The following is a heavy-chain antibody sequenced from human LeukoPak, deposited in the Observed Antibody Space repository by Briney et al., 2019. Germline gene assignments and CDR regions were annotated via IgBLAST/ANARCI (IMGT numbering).Heavy chain of an antibody. J-gene: IGHJ4*02. V-gene: IGHV4-38-2*02. CDR3: ARTAMDYYFDY. D-gene: IGHD5-18*01. Sequence: SETLSLNSTVSSYSINSVYYWGQIRRPPGKWMEWIETIYRSTSTDYNPSLKSRVTISVDTSKSQFSLKLSSVTAADTAVYYCARTAMDYYFDYWGQGTLVTVSS. CDR2: IYRSTST. CDR1: SYSINSVYY.